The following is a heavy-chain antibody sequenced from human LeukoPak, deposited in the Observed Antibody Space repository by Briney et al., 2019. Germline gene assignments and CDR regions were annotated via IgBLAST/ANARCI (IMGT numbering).Heavy chain of an antibody. CDR2: IKHDGSET. CDR1: GFAFSSIS. CDR3: AKNGGPHGMDV. Sequence: GGSLRLSCATSGFAFSSISMSWVRQAPGKGLEWVANIKHDGSETNYVDSVKGRFTISRDNAKNSLHLQMNSLRVEDTAVYYCAKNGGPHGMDVWGQGTTVTVSS. V-gene: IGHV3-7*02. D-gene: IGHD3-16*01. J-gene: IGHJ6*02.